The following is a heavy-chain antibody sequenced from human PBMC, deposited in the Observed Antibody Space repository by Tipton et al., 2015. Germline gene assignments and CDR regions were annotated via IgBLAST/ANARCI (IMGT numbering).Heavy chain of an antibody. D-gene: IGHD4-23*01. V-gene: IGHV4-59*01. CDR2: IYYSGST. J-gene: IGHJ6*02. CDR3: VRDAVVTHYYYYGMDV. CDR1: GGSFSDNY. Sequence: TLSLTCTVYGGSFSDNYWSWIRQPPGKGLEWIGSIYYSGSTNYNPSLKSRVTISVDTSKNQFSLKLSSVTAADTAVYYCVRDAVVTHYYYYGMDVWGQGTTATVSS.